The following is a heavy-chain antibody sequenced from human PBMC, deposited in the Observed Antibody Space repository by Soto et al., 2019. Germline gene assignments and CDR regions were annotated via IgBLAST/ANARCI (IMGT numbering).Heavy chain of an antibody. D-gene: IGHD2-2*01. V-gene: IGHV4-30-4*01. Sequence: QVQLQESGPGLVKPSQTLSLTCTVSGGSISSGDFYWSWIRQPPGKGLEWIGYIYYSGSTYYNPSLKSRVTISVDTSQSQCSLKLSSVTAADTAVYYCARAPVLSRYNWFDPWGQGTLVTVSS. CDR2: IYYSGST. CDR1: GGSISSGDFY. J-gene: IGHJ5*02. CDR3: ARAPVLSRYNWFDP.